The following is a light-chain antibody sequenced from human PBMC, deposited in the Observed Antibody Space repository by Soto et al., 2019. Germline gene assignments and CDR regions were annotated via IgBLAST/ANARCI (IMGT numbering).Light chain of an antibody. CDR2: GAS. CDR1: QSVSSSY. CDR3: QQYGSSPMYT. V-gene: IGKV3-20*01. Sequence: EIVLTQSPGTLSLSPGERATLSCRASQSVSSSYLAWYQQKPGQAPRLLIYGASSRATGIPDRFSGSGSGTVFTLTISRLEPEDFAVYYCQQYGSSPMYTFGQVTKLEIK. J-gene: IGKJ2*01.